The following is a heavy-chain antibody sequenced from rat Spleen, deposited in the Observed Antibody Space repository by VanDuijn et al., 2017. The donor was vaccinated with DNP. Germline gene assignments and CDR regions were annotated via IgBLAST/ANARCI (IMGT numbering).Heavy chain of an antibody. Sequence: EVQLVESGGGPVQPGRSLKLSCVASGFIFSNYWMTWIRQAPKKSLEWVATISYDGRDTYYRDSVKGRFTISRDNAKSTLYLQMDSLGSEDTAIYYCARVWEPWGQGVMVTVSS. D-gene: IGHD1-3*01. J-gene: IGHJ2*01. CDR3: ARVWEP. CDR1: GFIFSNYW. CDR2: ISYDGRDT. V-gene: IGHV5-7*01.